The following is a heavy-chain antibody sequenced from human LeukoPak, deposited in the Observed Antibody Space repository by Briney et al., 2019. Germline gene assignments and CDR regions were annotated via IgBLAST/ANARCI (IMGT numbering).Heavy chain of an antibody. Sequence: GGSLRLSCAASGFTFSSYGMSWVRQAPGKGLEWVSSISSSSSYIYYADSVKGRFTISRDNAKNSLYLQMNSLRAEDTAVYYCARDPAAINFDYWGQGTLVTVSS. CDR3: ARDPAAINFDY. CDR2: ISSSSSYI. CDR1: GFTFSSYG. V-gene: IGHV3-21*01. D-gene: IGHD5-12*01. J-gene: IGHJ4*02.